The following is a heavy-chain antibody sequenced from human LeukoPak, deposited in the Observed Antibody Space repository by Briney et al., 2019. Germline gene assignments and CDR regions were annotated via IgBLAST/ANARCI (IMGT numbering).Heavy chain of an antibody. J-gene: IGHJ5*02. CDR1: GDTFSNSA. V-gene: IGHV1-69*05. D-gene: IGHD3-10*01. CDR2: IIPIFGTP. Sequence: SVKVSCKASGDTFSNSAFSWVRQAPGQGLEWMGGIIPIFGTPNYAQKFQGRVTMTRNTSISTAYMELSSLRSEDTAVYYCARGVEGLLWFGELFGNNWFDPWGQGTLVTVSS. CDR3: ARGVEGLLWFGELFGNNWFDP.